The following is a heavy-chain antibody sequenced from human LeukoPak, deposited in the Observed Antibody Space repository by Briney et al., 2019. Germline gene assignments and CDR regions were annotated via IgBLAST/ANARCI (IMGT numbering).Heavy chain of an antibody. D-gene: IGHD3-3*01. J-gene: IGHJ6*03. CDR3: ARDSTSLRFLEWFPKRYMDV. CDR1: GGTFSSYA. Sequence: SVKVSCKASGGTFSSYAISWVRQAPGQGLEWMGGIIPIFGTANHAQKFQGRVTITADKSTSTAYMELSSLRSEDTAVYYCARDSTSLRFLEWFPKRYMDVWGKGTTVTVSS. CDR2: IIPIFGTA. V-gene: IGHV1-69*06.